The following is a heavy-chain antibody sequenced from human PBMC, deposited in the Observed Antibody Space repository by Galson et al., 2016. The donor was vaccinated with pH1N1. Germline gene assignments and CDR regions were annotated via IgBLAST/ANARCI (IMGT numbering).Heavy chain of an antibody. CDR2: ISFDGNIK. Sequence: SLRLSCAASGFTFGDYGMHWVRQVPGKGLEWVTFISFDGNIKDYSDSVKGGFTISRDDSKNTLYLQMDSLRLEDTATYYCAKDRYSRGWSWFEQRGQGALVTVSS. CDR1: GFTFGDYG. CDR3: AKDRYSRGWSWFEQ. J-gene: IGHJ4*02. V-gene: IGHV3-30*18. D-gene: IGHD6-19*01.